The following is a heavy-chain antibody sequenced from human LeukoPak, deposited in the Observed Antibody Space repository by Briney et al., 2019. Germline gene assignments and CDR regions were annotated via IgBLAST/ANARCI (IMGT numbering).Heavy chain of an antibody. V-gene: IGHV3-23*01. J-gene: IGHJ4*02. Sequence: PGGSLRLSCAASGFTFSSYAMTWVRQAPGKGLEWVSDIGGSGATIYYADSVKGRFTTSRDNSKNTLYLQMNSLTAEDTAVYYCAIGTANLDFWGQGTLVTVSS. CDR1: GFTFSSYA. CDR3: AIGTANLDF. CDR2: IGGSGATI.